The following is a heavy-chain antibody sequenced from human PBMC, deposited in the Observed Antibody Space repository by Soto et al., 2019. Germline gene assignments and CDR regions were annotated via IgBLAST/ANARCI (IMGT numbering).Heavy chain of an antibody. CDR1: GFTFDDYT. CDR3: AKSDRYSSGWSLDF. V-gene: IGHV3-43*01. CDR2: ISWDGGST. Sequence: EVQLVGSGGVVVQPGGSLRLSCAASGFTFDDYTMHWVRQAPGKGLEWVSLISWDGGSTYYADSVKGRFTIPRDNSKNSLYLQMNTLRTEDTALYYCAKSDRYSSGWSLDFWGQGTLVTVSS. J-gene: IGHJ4*02. D-gene: IGHD6-19*01.